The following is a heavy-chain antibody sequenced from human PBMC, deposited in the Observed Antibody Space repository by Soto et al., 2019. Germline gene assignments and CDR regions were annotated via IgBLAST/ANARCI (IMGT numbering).Heavy chain of an antibody. CDR3: ATRGYCSGGSCYSGYYGMDV. CDR2: IKQDGSEK. D-gene: IGHD2-15*01. V-gene: IGHV3-7*01. J-gene: IGHJ6*02. CDR1: GVTFSSYW. Sequence: PGGSLRLSCAASGVTFSSYWMSWVRQAPGKGLEWVANIKQDGSEKYYVDSVKGRFTISRDNAKNSLYLQMNSLRAEDTAVYYCATRGYCSGGSCYSGYYGMDVWGQGTTVTVSS.